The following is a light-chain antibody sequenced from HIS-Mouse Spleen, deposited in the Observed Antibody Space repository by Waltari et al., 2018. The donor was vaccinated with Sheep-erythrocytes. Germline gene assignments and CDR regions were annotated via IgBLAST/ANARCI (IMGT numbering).Light chain of an antibody. Sequence: QSALTQPRSVSWSPGQSVTISCTGTSSDVGGYNYVSWYQQHPGKAPKLMIYDVSKRPSGVPDRFSGSKSGNTASLTISGLQADDEADYYCCSYAGSYNHVFATGTKVTVL. CDR1: SSDVGGYNY. CDR2: DVS. CDR3: CSYAGSYNHV. J-gene: IGLJ1*01. V-gene: IGLV2-11*01.